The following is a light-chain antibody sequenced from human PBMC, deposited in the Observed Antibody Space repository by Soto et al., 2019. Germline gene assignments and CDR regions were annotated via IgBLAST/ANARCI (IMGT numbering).Light chain of an antibody. J-gene: IGKJ2*01. V-gene: IGKV3-15*01. Sequence: EIVLTQSPGTLSLSPGERATLSCRASQSVSNNYLAWYQQKPGQPPRLLIYGASTRATGVPARFSGSGSGTDFTLTISGLQSEDSAVYYCHRYNNWPHTFGQGTKVDIK. CDR2: GAS. CDR1: QSVSNN. CDR3: HRYNNWPHT.